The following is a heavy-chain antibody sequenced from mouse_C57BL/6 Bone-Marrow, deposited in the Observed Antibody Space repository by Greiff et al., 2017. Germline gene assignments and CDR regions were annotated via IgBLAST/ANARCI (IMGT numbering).Heavy chain of an antibody. CDR3: ARWGSRGAY. J-gene: IGHJ3*01. D-gene: IGHD6-1*01. Sequence: QVQLQQSGPELVKPGASVKISCKASGYAFSSSWMNWVKQRPGKGLEWIGRIYPGDGDTNYNGKFKGKATLTADKSSSTAYMQLSSLTSEDSAVYFCARWGSRGAYWGQGTLVTVSA. CDR1: GYAFSSSW. V-gene: IGHV1-82*01. CDR2: IYPGDGDT.